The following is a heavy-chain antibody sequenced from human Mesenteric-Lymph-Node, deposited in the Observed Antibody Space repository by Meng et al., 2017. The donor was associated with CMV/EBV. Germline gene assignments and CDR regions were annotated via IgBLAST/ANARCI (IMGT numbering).Heavy chain of an antibody. D-gene: IGHD1-26*01. CDR2: IYYSGST. J-gene: IGHJ3*02. CDR1: GGSIRNYY. Sequence: SETLSLTCTVSGGSIRNYYWSWIRQAPGRGLEWIGYIYYSGSTHYNPSLKSRVTISVDTSKNQFSLKLTSVTAADTAIYYCARDRSYTTSNADAFDIWGQGTMVTVSS. CDR3: ARDRSYTTSNADAFDI. V-gene: IGHV4-59*01.